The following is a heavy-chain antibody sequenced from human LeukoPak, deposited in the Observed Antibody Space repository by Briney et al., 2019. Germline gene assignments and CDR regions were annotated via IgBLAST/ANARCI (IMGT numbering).Heavy chain of an antibody. D-gene: IGHD3-22*01. Sequence: ASVKVSCKASGGTFSSYAISWVRQAPGQGLEWMGWISAYNGNTNYAQKLQGRVTMTTDTSTSTAYMELRSLRSDDTAVYYCARDLGWRNSSGSSDYWGQGTLVTVSS. V-gene: IGHV1-18*01. CDR3: ARDLGWRNSSGSSDY. J-gene: IGHJ4*02. CDR2: ISAYNGNT. CDR1: GGTFSSYA.